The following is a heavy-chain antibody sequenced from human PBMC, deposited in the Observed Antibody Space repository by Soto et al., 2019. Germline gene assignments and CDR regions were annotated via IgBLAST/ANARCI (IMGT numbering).Heavy chain of an antibody. CDR2: IWYDGSKT. D-gene: IGHD6-13*01. J-gene: IGHJ4*02. V-gene: IGHV3-33*03. CDR1: GFRFSGYG. CDR3: VTDIACGSWYSLAY. Sequence: QVHRVESGGGVVQPGTSLRLACAASGFRFSGYGMQWVRQTPGKGLEWVGVIWYDGSKTFYADSVKGRFTICRDNSNKHVLQHIHNVTAEDAAVSQCVTDIACGSWYSLAYWGPGSLVTVSS.